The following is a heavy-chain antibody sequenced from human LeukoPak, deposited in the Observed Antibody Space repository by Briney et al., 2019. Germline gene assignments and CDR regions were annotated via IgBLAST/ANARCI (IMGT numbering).Heavy chain of an antibody. D-gene: IGHD6-19*01. V-gene: IGHV3-7*05. J-gene: IGHJ4*02. CDR1: GFTFSNYW. Sequence: GGSLRLSCAASGFTFSNYWMSWVRQAPGKGLEWVANIKQDGSEKYYVDSVKGRFTISRDNAKNSLHLQMNSLRAEDTAVYYCARGMWLARDDYWGQGTLVTVSS. CDR3: ARGMWLARDDY. CDR2: IKQDGSEK.